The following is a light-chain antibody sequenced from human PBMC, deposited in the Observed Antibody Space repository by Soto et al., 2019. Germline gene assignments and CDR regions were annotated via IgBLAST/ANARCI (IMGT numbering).Light chain of an antibody. CDR1: QTIRTN. V-gene: IGKV1-39*01. CDR2: AAS. Sequence: QMTQSPSSLSASVGDRVTITCRASQTIRTNLNWYQQKPAQAPKLLIYAASNLRNGVPSRFSGSGSGTHFTLTLTSLQPEDFATYYCQQGSDTPWTFGPGTTVGI. CDR3: QQGSDTPWT. J-gene: IGKJ1*01.